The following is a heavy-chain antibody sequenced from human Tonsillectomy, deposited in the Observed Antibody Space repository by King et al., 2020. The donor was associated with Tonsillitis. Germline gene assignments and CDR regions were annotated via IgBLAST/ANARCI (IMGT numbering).Heavy chain of an antibody. CDR2: INSKTDGATT. D-gene: IGHD3-10*01. CDR1: GFIFSNAW. V-gene: IGHV3-15*01. Sequence: VQLVESGGGLVKPGGSLRLSCAASGFIFSNAWMSGVRQAPGKGREWVGRINSKTDGATTNYAAPVKGRFTISRDDSKNTLYLQMNSLKTEDTAVYYCTTDRYYDFDYWGQGTLVTVSS. CDR3: TTDRYYDFDY. J-gene: IGHJ4*02.